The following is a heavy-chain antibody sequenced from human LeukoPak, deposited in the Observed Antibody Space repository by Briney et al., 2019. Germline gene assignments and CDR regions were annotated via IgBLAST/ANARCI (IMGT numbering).Heavy chain of an antibody. CDR1: GGSISSSSHF. CDR3: VRYVVSGSGIYYFDY. Sequence: SETLSLTCTVSGGSISSSSHFWSWLRQPPGKGLEWIASINYSGSTYYNPCLKSRVTISVDTSKNQFSLKLSSVTAADTAVFYCVRYVVSGSGIYYFDYWGQGTLVTVSS. J-gene: IGHJ4*02. V-gene: IGHV4-39*01. D-gene: IGHD3-10*01. CDR2: INYSGST.